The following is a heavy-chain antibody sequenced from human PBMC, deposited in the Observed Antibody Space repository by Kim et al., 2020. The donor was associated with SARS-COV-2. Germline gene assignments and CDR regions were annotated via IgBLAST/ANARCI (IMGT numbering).Heavy chain of an antibody. J-gene: IGHJ4*02. CDR3: AKQLNGLGHY. D-gene: IGHD2-8*01. CDR2: IYNGGST. V-gene: IGHV3-66*04. CDR1: GFTVSSNY. Sequence: GGSLRLSSEASGFTVSSNYMSWVRQAPGKGLEWVSVIYNGGSTYYVDSVKGRFTISRDNSKNTVYLQMNSLRAEDTAVYYCAKQLNGLGHYWGQGTLVTV.